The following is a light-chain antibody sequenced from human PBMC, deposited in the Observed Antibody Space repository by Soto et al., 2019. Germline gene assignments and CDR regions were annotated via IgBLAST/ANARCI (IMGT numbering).Light chain of an antibody. Sequence: EIVMTHSPATLSVFPWEIATLSCRASQSVSSNLAWYQQKPGQAPRLLIYGASTRATGIPARFSGGGSGTDFTLTISRLEPEDFAVYYCQQYRSSPVTFGQGTKVDIK. J-gene: IGKJ1*01. CDR1: QSVSSN. CDR3: QQYRSSPVT. CDR2: GAS. V-gene: IGKV3-15*01.